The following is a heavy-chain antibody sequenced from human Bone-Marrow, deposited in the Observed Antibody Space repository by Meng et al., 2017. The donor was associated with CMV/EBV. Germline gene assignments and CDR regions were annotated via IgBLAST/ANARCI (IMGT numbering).Heavy chain of an antibody. V-gene: IGHV4-61*01. Sequence: SETLSLTCTVSGGSVSSGSYYWSWIRQPPGKGLEWIGYIYYSGSTNYNPSLKSRVTISVDTSKNQFSLKLSSVTAADTAVYYCARQRPLYSSSKVGWFDPWGQGTLVTVS. CDR1: GGSVSSGSYY. CDR3: ARQRPLYSSSKVGWFDP. CDR2: IYYSGST. D-gene: IGHD6-13*01. J-gene: IGHJ5*01.